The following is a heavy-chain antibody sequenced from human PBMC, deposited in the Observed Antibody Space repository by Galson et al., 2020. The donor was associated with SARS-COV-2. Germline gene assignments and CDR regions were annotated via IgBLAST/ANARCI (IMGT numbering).Heavy chain of an antibody. D-gene: IGHD1-26*01. CDR1: GFTFSSYA. Sequence: SLRLSCAASGFTFSSYAMHWVRQAPGKGLEWVAVTSYDGSNKYYADSVKGRFTISRDNSKNTLYLQMNSLRAEDTAVYYCASCSRGSYFDAFDIWGQGTMVTVSS. CDR2: TSYDGSNK. CDR3: ASCSRGSYFDAFDI. V-gene: IGHV3-30*04. J-gene: IGHJ3*02.